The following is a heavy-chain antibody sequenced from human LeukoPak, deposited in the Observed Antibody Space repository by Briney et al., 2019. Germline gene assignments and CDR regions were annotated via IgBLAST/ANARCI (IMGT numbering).Heavy chain of an antibody. CDR2: IYTRGST. D-gene: IGHD4-11*01. Sequence: SQTLSLTCTVSGGSISSGSYYWSWIRRPAGKGLEWIGRIYTRGSTNYNPSLKSRVTISVDTSKNQFSLKLSSVTAADTAVYYCARADYSNYRWFDPWGQGTLVTVSS. CDR3: ARADYSNYRWFDP. V-gene: IGHV4-61*02. CDR1: GGSISSGSYY. J-gene: IGHJ5*02.